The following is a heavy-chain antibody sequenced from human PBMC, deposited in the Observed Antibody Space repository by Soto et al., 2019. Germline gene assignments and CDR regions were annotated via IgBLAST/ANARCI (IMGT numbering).Heavy chain of an antibody. CDR3: ARGGQDFWSGPFDY. Sequence: SETLSLTCTVSGGSVSSGSYYWGWIRQPPGKGLEWIGYIDYSGSTNYNPSLKSRITISADTSRNQFSLKLNSVTAADTAVYYCARGGQDFWSGPFDYWGQGALVTVSS. V-gene: IGHV4-61*01. J-gene: IGHJ4*02. CDR2: IDYSGST. D-gene: IGHD3-3*01. CDR1: GGSVSSGSYY.